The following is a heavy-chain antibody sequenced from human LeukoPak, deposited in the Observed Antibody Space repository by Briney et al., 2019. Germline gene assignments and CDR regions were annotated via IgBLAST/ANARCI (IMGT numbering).Heavy chain of an antibody. D-gene: IGHD3-10*01. V-gene: IGHV3-30*03. J-gene: IGHJ4*02. CDR2: ISYDGSNK. CDR3: ASIIWFGELLHHLNYFDY. Sequence: GRSLRLSCAASGFTFSSYGMHWVRQAPGKGLEWVAVISYDGSNKYYADSVKGRFTISRDNSKNTLYLQMNSLRAEDTAVYYCASIIWFGELLHHLNYFDYWGQGTLVTVSS. CDR1: GFTFSSYG.